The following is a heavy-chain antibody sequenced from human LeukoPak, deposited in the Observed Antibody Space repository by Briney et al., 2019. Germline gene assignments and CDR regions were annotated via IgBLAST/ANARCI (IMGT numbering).Heavy chain of an antibody. CDR1: GGSNSSYY. CDR2: IYYSGST. J-gene: IGHJ4*02. D-gene: IGHD3-10*01. Sequence: SETLSLTCTVSGGSNSSYYWSWIRQLPGKGLEWIGYIYYSGSTNYNPSLKSRVTISVDTSKNQFSLKLSSVTAADTAVYYCATITMVRGVISHYWGQGTLVTFSS. V-gene: IGHV4-59*01. CDR3: ATITMVRGVISHY.